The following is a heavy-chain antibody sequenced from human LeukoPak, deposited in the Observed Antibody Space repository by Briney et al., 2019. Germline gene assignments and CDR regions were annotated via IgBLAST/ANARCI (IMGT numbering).Heavy chain of an antibody. D-gene: IGHD3-3*01. CDR3: ARADFWSGYSVNFDY. J-gene: IGHJ4*02. CDR2: IYSGGST. V-gene: IGHV3-53*01. Sequence: TGGSLRLSCAASGFTVSSNYMSWVRQAPGKGLEWVSVIYSGGSTYYADSVKGRFTISRDNAKNSLYLQMNSLRAEDTAVYYCARADFWSGYSVNFDYWGQGTLVTVSS. CDR1: GFTVSSNY.